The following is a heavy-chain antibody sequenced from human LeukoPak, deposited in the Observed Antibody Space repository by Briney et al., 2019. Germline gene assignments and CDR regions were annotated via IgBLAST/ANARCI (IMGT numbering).Heavy chain of an antibody. CDR2: ISPTGSTT. Sequence: GGSLRLSCIASGFSFSGHWMHWARQLPGKGLAWVSRISPTGSTTSYADSVKGRFTVSRDNAKNTLYLQVNNVRAEDTAVYYCARGPNSNWSGLDFWGQGTLLTVSS. J-gene: IGHJ4*02. CDR1: GFSFSGHW. D-gene: IGHD6-6*01. CDR3: ARGPNSNWSGLDF. V-gene: IGHV3-74*01.